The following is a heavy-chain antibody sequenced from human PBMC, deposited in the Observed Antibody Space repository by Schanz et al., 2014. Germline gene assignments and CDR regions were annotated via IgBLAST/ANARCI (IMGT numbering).Heavy chain of an antibody. CDR2: ISGGGGGYR. CDR1: GFTFSSYA. Sequence: EVQLLESGGGLVQPGGSLRLSCAVSGFTFSSYAMSWVRQAPGKGLEWVSTISGGGGGYRPYTDSVKGRFTISRDNAKNSVFLQMNGLRDEDTAVYYCATETYSSSWCFDYWGQGTLVTVSS. D-gene: IGHD6-13*01. J-gene: IGHJ4*02. CDR3: ATETYSSSWCFDY. V-gene: IGHV3-23*01.